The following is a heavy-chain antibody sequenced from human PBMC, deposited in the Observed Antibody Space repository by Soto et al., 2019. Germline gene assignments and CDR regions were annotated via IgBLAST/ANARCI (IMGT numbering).Heavy chain of an antibody. J-gene: IGHJ5*02. CDR1: GYGFTSYW. CDR2: IYPGDSDT. CDR3: ARHSDSSGYYGNWFDP. Sequence: GESLKISCKASGYGFTSYWISWVRQMPGKGLEWMGIIYPGDSDTRYSPSFQGQVTISADKSISTAYLQWSSLKASDTAMYYCARHSDSSGYYGNWFDPWGQGTLVTVSS. D-gene: IGHD3-22*01. V-gene: IGHV5-51*01.